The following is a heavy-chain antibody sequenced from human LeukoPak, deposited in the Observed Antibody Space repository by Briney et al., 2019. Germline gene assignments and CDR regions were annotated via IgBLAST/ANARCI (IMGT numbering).Heavy chain of an antibody. J-gene: IGHJ5*02. CDR1: GFXFSSFA. CDR3: SRGGYGDYNNWFDP. Sequence: PGGSLRLSCAASGFXFSSFAIHWVRQAPGKGLEWVADIWYNGSNKYYAESVKGRFTISRDNSRNTLYLQMNSLRAEDTAVYYCSRGGYGDYNNWFDPWGQGTLVIVSS. CDR2: IWYNGSNK. D-gene: IGHD4-17*01. V-gene: IGHV3-33*01.